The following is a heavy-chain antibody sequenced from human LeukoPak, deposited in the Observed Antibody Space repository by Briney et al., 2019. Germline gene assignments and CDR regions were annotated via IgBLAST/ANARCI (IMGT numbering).Heavy chain of an antibody. CDR2: IKSKTDGGAI. Sequence: GRSLRLSCAASGFTVSSNYMSWVRQAPGQGLEWVGRIKSKTDGGAIDYAAPVKGRFTISRDDSKNTLYLQMNSLKIEDTAVYYCTSGSVAVRQGIYIWGQGTMVTVSS. J-gene: IGHJ3*02. CDR1: GFTVSSNY. D-gene: IGHD2-2*01. CDR3: TSGSVAVRQGIYI. V-gene: IGHV3-15*01.